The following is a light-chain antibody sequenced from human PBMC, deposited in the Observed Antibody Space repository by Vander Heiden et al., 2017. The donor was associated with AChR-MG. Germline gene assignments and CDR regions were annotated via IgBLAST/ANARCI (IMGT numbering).Light chain of an antibody. Sequence: QSVLTQPPSVSGAPGQRVPIPCTGSSPNIGAGYDVHWYQQLPGTAPKLLIYGNSNRPSGVPDRFSGSKSGTSASLAITGLQAEDEADYYCQSYDSSLGVFGTGTKVTVL. CDR3: QSYDSSLGV. CDR2: GNS. J-gene: IGLJ1*01. V-gene: IGLV1-40*01. CDR1: SPNIGAGYD.